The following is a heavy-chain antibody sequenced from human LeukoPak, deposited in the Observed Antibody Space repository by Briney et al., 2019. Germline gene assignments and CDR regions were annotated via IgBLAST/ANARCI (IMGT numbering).Heavy chain of an antibody. CDR2: MSPNSGDT. CDR3: ARGPPNWGYDY. J-gene: IGHJ4*02. V-gene: IGHV1-8*01. D-gene: IGHD7-27*01. Sequence: ASVKVSCKASGYTFTSYDFNWVRQAPGQRPEWMGWMSPNSGDTGYAQKFQDRVTMTRNTSISTAYMELSSLRSDDTAVYYCARGPPNWGYDYWGPGTLVTVSP. CDR1: GYTFTSYD.